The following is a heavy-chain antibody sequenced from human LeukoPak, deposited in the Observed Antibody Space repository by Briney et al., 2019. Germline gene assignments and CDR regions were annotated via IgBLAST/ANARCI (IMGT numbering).Heavy chain of an antibody. CDR1: GFTFSSYA. CDR3: AKDHLAYCGGDCNGDY. CDR2: ISYDGSNK. Sequence: GRSLRLSCAASGFTFSSYAMHWVRQAPGKGLEWVAVISYDGSNKYYADSVKGRFTISRDNSKNTLYLQMNSLRAEDTAVYYCAKDHLAYCGGDCNGDYWGQGTLVTVSS. D-gene: IGHD2-21*02. J-gene: IGHJ4*02. V-gene: IGHV3-30-3*01.